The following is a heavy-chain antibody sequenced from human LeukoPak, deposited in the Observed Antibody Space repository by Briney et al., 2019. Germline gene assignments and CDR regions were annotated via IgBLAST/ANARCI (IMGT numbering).Heavy chain of an antibody. D-gene: IGHD2-2*01. CDR2: IYPGDSDT. CDR1: GYSFSSYF. V-gene: IGHV5-51*01. J-gene: IGHJ4*02. CDR3: ARHMGGGKQLKHFDY. Sequence: PGESLNISCQASGYSFSSYFIAWVRQMPGKGLEWMGIIYPGDSDTRYSPSFQGQVTISADKSISTAYLQWSSLKASDTALYYCARHMGGGKQLKHFDYWGQGTLVTVSS.